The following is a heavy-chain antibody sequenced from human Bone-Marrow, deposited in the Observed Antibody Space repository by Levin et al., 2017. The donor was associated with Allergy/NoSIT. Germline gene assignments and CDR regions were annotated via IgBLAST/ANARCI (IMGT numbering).Heavy chain of an antibody. CDR3: ARGGMYYHDSSGYPFDF. J-gene: IGHJ4*02. D-gene: IGHD3-22*01. CDR1: NYSISSGFH. CDR2: IYYLGHT. Sequence: SETLFLTCAVSNYSISSGFHWGWIRQPPGKGLEWIGCIYYLGHTYYDRSLKSRVAISVDTSKNQLSLKLRSVTAADTAVYYCARGGMYYHDSSGYPFDFWGQGTQVTVSS. V-gene: IGHV4-38-2*01.